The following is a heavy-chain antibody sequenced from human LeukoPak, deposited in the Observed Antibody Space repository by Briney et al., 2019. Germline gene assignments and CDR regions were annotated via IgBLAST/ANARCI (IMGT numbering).Heavy chain of an antibody. CDR3: ARRSGIAVAGAFDY. Sequence: GGSLRFSCAASGFTFSNNAMRWVRQAPGHGLEWFSGISGSGDSTYYADSVKGRFTISRDNSKNTLYLQMNSLRAEDTAVYYCARRSGIAVAGAFDYWGQGTLVTVSS. J-gene: IGHJ4*02. D-gene: IGHD6-19*01. CDR2: ISGSGDST. CDR1: GFTFSNNA. V-gene: IGHV3-23*01.